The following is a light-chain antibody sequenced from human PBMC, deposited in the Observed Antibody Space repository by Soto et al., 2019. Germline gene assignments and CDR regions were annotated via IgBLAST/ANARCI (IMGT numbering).Light chain of an antibody. CDR3: QQYYSYPIT. Sequence: AIRMTQSPSSFSASTGDGVTITCRASQGISSYLAWYQQKLGKAPKLLIYAASTLQSGVPSRFSGSGSGTDFTLTISCLQSEDFATYYCQQYYSYPITFGQGTRLEIK. V-gene: IGKV1-8*01. CDR2: AAS. J-gene: IGKJ5*01. CDR1: QGISSY.